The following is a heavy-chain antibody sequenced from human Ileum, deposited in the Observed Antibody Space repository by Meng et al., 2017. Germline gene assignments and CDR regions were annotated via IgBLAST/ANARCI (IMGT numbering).Heavy chain of an antibody. V-gene: IGHV4-30-4*01. CDR2: IYSNGNT. J-gene: IGHJ4*02. CDR3: ARAPKYCTNAVCSRPLDS. Sequence: QVQLQESGPRLVKPSQTLSLTGTVSGAAISSGDYYWSWVRQSPGKGPEWIGYIYSNGNTYSNPSLRGRLMISIDTSKNQFSLKLSSVTAADTAVYYCARAPKYCTNAVCSRPLDSWGQGTLVTVSS. CDR1: GAAISSGDYY. D-gene: IGHD2-8*01.